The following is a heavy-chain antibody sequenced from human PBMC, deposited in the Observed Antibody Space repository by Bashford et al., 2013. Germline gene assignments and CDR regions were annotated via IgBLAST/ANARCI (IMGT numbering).Heavy chain of an antibody. CDR3: ARGLPYGSSSARPSRELDWFDP. Sequence: RPLLYSSETLSLTCTVSGGSISSYYWSWIRQPAGKGLEWIGRIYTSGSTNYNPSLKSRVTMSVDTSKNQFSLKLSSVTAADTAVYYCARGLPYGSSSARPSRELDWFDPWGQGTLVTVSS. V-gene: IGHV4-4*07. D-gene: IGHD6-13*01. J-gene: IGHJ5*02. CDR2: IYTSGST. CDR1: GGSISSYY.